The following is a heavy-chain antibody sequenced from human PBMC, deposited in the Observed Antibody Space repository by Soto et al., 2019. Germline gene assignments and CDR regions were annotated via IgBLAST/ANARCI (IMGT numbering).Heavy chain of an antibody. CDR1: GFTFSNYA. Sequence: PGGSLRLSCAASGFTFSNYALSWVRQAPGKGLEWVSGISGSGGNTYYADSVKGRFTISRDNSKNTLYLQMNSLRAEDTAVYYCAKRNYYDSRGYFYPYYFDYWGQGTLVTVSS. CDR2: ISGSGGNT. V-gene: IGHV3-23*01. D-gene: IGHD3-22*01. CDR3: AKRNYYDSRGYFYPYYFDY. J-gene: IGHJ4*02.